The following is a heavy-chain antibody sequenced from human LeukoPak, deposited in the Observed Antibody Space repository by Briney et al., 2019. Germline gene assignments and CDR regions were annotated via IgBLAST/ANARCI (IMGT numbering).Heavy chain of an antibody. D-gene: IGHD1-26*01. CDR1: GYSFTNYW. CDR2: IYPGDSDT. Sequence: GESLKISCKGSGYSFTNYWIGWVRQMPGKGLEWMGIIYPGDSDTRYSPSFQGQVTFSADKSISSAYLQWRSLRASDTAMYYCASSSVGATNAEYFQHWGQGTLVTVSS. J-gene: IGHJ1*01. CDR3: ASSSVGATNAEYFQH. V-gene: IGHV5-51*01.